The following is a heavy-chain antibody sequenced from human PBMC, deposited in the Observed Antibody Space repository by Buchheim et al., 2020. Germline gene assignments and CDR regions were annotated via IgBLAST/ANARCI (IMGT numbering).Heavy chain of an antibody. D-gene: IGHD3-3*01. CDR3: ARQPYDFWSGQLDY. J-gene: IGHJ4*02. CDR2: ISSSGSTI. Sequence: EVQLVESGGGLVQPGGSLRLSCAASGFTFSSYEMTWVRQAPGKGLEWVSYISSSGSTIYYADSVRGGFTISRDNAKNSLYLQMNSLRAEDTAVYYCARQPYDFWSGQLDYWGQGTL. CDR1: GFTFSSYE. V-gene: IGHV3-48*03.